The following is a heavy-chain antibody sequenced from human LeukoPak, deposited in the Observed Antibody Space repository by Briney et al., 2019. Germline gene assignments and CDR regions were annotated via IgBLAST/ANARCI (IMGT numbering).Heavy chain of an antibody. CDR2: IYYSGST. D-gene: IGHD5-12*01. Sequence: SETLSLTCTVSGGSISSGDYYWSWIRQPPGKGLEWIGYIYYSGSTYYNPSLKSRVTISVDTSKNQFTLKLSSVTAADTAVYYCARVRVATTFDYWGQGTLVTVSS. CDR1: GGSISSGDYY. J-gene: IGHJ4*02. V-gene: IGHV4-30-4*01. CDR3: ARVRVATTFDY.